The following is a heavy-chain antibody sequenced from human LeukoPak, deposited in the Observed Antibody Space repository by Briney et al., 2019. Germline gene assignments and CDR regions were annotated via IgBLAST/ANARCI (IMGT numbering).Heavy chain of an antibody. CDR1: GFTFSTYS. Sequence: GGSLRLSCAASGFTFSTYSMNWVRQAPGKGLEWLSHISSSSSTIYYADSVKGRFTISRDNAKNSLYLQMNSLRAEDTAVYYCARDQRDTAFDAFDIWGQGTMVTVPS. V-gene: IGHV3-48*01. CDR3: ARDQRDTAFDAFDI. J-gene: IGHJ3*02. CDR2: ISSSSSTI. D-gene: IGHD5-18*01.